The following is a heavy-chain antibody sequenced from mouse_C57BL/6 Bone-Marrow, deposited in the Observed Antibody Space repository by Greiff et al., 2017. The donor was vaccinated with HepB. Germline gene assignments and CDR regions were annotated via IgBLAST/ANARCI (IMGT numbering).Heavy chain of an antibody. V-gene: IGHV1-81*01. CDR3: ARRKLGGAMDY. CDR2: IYPRSGNT. CDR1: GYTFTSYG. J-gene: IGHJ4*01. D-gene: IGHD4-1*01. Sequence: QVQLQQSGAELARPGASVKLSCKASGYTFTSYGISWVKQRTGQGLEWIGEIYPRSGNTYYNEKFKGKATLTADKSSSTAYMELRSLTSEDSAVYFCARRKLGGAMDYWGQGTSVTVSS.